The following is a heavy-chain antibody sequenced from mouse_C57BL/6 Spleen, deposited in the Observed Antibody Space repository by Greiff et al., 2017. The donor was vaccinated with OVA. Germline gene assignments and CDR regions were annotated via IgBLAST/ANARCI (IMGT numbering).Heavy chain of an antibody. CDR2: IYPGDGDT. CDR1: GYAFSSYW. V-gene: IGHV1-80*01. Sequence: QVQLQQSGAELVKPGASVKISCKASGYAFSSYWMNWVKQRPGKGLEWIGQIYPGDGDTNYNGKFKGKATLTADKSSSTAYMQLSSLTSEDSAVYFCARSRDYDNGGYYFDYWGQGTTLTVSS. CDR3: ARSRDYDNGGYYFDY. D-gene: IGHD2-4*01. J-gene: IGHJ2*01.